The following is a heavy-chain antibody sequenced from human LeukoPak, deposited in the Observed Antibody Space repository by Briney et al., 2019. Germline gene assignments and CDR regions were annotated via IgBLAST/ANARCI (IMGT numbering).Heavy chain of an antibody. CDR3: ARDGKVVLWVGTSEGDYFDY. CDR2: IKQDGNEK. D-gene: IGHD3-10*01. Sequence: GGSLRLSCAASGFTFSRFWMSWVRQAPGKGLEWVATIKQDGNEKDYVDSVKGRFTISRDNTKNSLYLQMNSLRAEDTGVYYCARDGKVVLWVGTSEGDYFDYWGQGTLVTVSS. V-gene: IGHV3-7*01. J-gene: IGHJ4*02. CDR1: GFTFSRFW.